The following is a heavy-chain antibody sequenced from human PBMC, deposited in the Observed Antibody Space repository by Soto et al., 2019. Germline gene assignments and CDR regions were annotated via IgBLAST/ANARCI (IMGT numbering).Heavy chain of an antibody. CDR3: ARDRWYSSGWDVGYYYGMDV. V-gene: IGHV1-69*06. CDR2: IIPIFGTA. D-gene: IGHD6-19*01. Sequence: GASVKVSCKASGGTFSSYAISWVRQAPGQGLEWMGGIIPIFGTANYAQKFQGRVTITADKSTSTAYMELSSLRSEDTAVYYCARDRWYSSGWDVGYYYGMDVWGQGTTVTVSS. J-gene: IGHJ6*02. CDR1: GGTFSSYA.